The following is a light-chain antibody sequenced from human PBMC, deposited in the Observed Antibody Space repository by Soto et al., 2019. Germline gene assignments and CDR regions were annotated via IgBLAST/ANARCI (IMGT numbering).Light chain of an antibody. CDR2: DAS. V-gene: IGKV1-5*01. CDR3: QQYNR. J-gene: IGKJ1*01. CDR1: QSISSW. Sequence: DIQMTQSPSTLSSSVGYRFTITCRASQSISSWFAWYQQKPGKAPKLLIYDASSLESGVPSRFSGSGSGTEFTLTISSLQPDDFATYYCQQYNRFGQGTKVDI.